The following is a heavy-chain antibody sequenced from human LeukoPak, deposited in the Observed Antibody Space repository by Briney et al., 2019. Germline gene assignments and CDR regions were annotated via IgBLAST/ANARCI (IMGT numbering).Heavy chain of an antibody. CDR2: IWYDGSKE. Sequence: GRSLRLSCAASGFTFSTHGMHWVRQAPGKGLEWVAIIWYDGSKEYYADSVKGRLTSSRDNSKNTLYLQMNRLRAEDTAVYYCAKDQSTAMVDYWGQGTLVTVSS. CDR3: AKDQSTAMVDY. CDR1: GFTFSTHG. V-gene: IGHV3-33*06. D-gene: IGHD5-18*01. J-gene: IGHJ4*02.